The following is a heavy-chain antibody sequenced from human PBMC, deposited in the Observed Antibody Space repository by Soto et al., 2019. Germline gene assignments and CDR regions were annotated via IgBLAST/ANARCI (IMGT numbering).Heavy chain of an antibody. CDR2: IGTGGDT. V-gene: IGHV3-13*01. Sequence: EVQLVESGGGLVQPGGSLRLSCAASGFSFSSYDMHWVRQATGKGLEWVSAIGTGGDTYYVDSVKGRFTISRENAKNSLYLQMNSLRGGDTAVYYCGRGRGFGPWGQGTLVTVSS. CDR1: GFSFSSYD. CDR3: GRGRGFGP. D-gene: IGHD3-10*01. J-gene: IGHJ5*02.